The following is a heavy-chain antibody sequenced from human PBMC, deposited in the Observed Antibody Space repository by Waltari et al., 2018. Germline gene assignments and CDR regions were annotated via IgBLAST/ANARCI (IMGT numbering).Heavy chain of an antibody. CDR3: ASVAAADFDY. CDR1: GFTFRTYA. Sequence: QVQLVESGGGVVQPGKSLRLSCAASGFTFRTYARHWVRQAPGKGLEWVTVISSDGTYKSYADPVKGRFTISRDNSKNTLFLQMNSLTTEDTALYYCASVAAADFDYWGQGTLVTVSS. D-gene: IGHD6-13*01. J-gene: IGHJ4*02. CDR2: ISSDGTYK. V-gene: IGHV3-30-3*01.